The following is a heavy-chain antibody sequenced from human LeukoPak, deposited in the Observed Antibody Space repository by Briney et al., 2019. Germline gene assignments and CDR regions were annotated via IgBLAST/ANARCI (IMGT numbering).Heavy chain of an antibody. V-gene: IGHV4-34*01. Sequence: SETLSLTCAVYGGSFSGYYWSWIRQPPGKGLEWIGEINHSGSTNYNPSLKSRVTISVGTSKNQFSLKLSSVTAADTAVYCCARGPYGSGPPSPHYYYGMDVWGQGTTVTVSS. CDR3: ARGPYGSGPPSPHYYYGMDV. CDR1: GGSFSGYY. D-gene: IGHD3-10*01. CDR2: INHSGST. J-gene: IGHJ6*02.